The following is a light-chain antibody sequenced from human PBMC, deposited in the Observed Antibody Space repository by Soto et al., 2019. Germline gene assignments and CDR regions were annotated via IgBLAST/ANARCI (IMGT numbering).Light chain of an antibody. Sequence: QSALTQPPSASGSPGQSVTISCTGTSSDVGGYNYVSWYQQHPGKAPKLIIYEVSERPSGVPDRFSGSKSGNTASLTVSGLQAEDEADYYCSSYAGSNNFRVFGGGTKVT. CDR3: SSYAGSNNFRV. V-gene: IGLV2-8*01. CDR2: EVS. J-gene: IGLJ3*02. CDR1: SSDVGGYNY.